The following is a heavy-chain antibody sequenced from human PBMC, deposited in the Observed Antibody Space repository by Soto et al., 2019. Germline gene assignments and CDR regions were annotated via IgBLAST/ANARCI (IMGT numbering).Heavy chain of an antibody. J-gene: IGHJ4*02. CDR1: GYNFRDAW. CDR2: IYPADSRT. V-gene: IGHV5-51*01. D-gene: IGHD3-3*01. Sequence: EVRLVQSGQEVKKPGESLKISCRASGYNFRDAWIGWVRQMPGKGLEWMAIIYPADSRTRYNPSFRGQVTISADDSTNTTFLQWSSLKASDSGFYFCARQKGFWGQGTLLSVSS. CDR3: ARQKGF.